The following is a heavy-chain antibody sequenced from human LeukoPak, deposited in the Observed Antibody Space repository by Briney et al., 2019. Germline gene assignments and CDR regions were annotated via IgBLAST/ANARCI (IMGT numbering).Heavy chain of an antibody. Sequence: GGSLRLSCAASRFTFSNYAMGWVRQAPGKGLEWVSAISGSGDSTYYADSVKGRFSISRDDSKNTAYLQMNSLKTEDTAVYYCTRPTGYYYDSSGYYDAFDIWGQGTMVTVSS. CDR3: TRPTGYYYDSSGYYDAFDI. J-gene: IGHJ3*02. CDR2: ISGSGDST. V-gene: IGHV3-23*01. D-gene: IGHD3-22*01. CDR1: RFTFSNYA.